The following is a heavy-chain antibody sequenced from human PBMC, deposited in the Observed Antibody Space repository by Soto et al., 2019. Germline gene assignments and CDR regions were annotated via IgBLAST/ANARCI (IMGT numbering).Heavy chain of an antibody. J-gene: IGHJ4*02. CDR2: IWYDGSNK. D-gene: IGHD6-19*01. CDR3: TTDRVRLYSSGWYTFDD. Sequence: PXGSLRVSFAASGFTFSSYGMHWVRQAPGKGLEWVAVIWYDGSNKYYADSVKGRFTISRDNSKNTLYLQMNSLKTEDTAVYYCTTDRVRLYSSGWYTFDDWGQGTLVTVSS. CDR1: GFTFSSYG. V-gene: IGHV3-33*01.